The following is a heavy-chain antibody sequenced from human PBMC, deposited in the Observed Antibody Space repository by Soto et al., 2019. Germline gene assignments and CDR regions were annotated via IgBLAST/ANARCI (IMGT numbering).Heavy chain of an antibody. Sequence: GGSLRLSCAASGFTFSDYYMSWIRQAPGKGLEWVSYISSGDTPIDYADSMKGRFTISRDNAKNSVYLQMSSLRAEDTAVYYCAKFGNYYDRSEYYPLVWGQGTLVTVSS. CDR3: AKFGNYYDRSEYYPLV. D-gene: IGHD3-22*01. J-gene: IGHJ4*02. V-gene: IGHV3-11*01. CDR1: GFTFSDYY. CDR2: ISSGDTPI.